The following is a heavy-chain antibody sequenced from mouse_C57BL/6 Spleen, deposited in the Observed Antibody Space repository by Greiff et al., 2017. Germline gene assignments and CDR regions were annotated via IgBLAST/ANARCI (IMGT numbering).Heavy chain of an antibody. V-gene: IGHV1-52*01. Sequence: QVQLQQPGAELVRPGSSVKLSCKASGYTFTSYWMHWVKQRPIQGLEWIGNIDPSDSETHYNQKFKDKATLTVDKSSSTAYMQLSSLTSEDSAVYCCARNGPPYAMDYWGQGTSVTVSS. D-gene: IGHD3-1*01. J-gene: IGHJ4*01. CDR1: GYTFTSYW. CDR3: ARNGPPYAMDY. CDR2: IDPSDSET.